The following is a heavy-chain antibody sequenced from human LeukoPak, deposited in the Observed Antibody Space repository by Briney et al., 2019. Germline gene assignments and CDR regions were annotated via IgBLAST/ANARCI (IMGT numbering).Heavy chain of an antibody. J-gene: IGHJ4*02. CDR2: INPNSGGT. CDR1: GYTFTDYY. D-gene: IGHD6-13*01. Sequence: ASVKVSCKASGYTFTDYYMHWVRQAPGQGLEWMGWINPNSGGTNYAQKFQGRVTMTRDTSISTAYMELSRLRSDDTAVYYCARVRIAAAGTLDWGQGTLVTVSS. CDR3: ARVRIAAAGTLD. V-gene: IGHV1-2*02.